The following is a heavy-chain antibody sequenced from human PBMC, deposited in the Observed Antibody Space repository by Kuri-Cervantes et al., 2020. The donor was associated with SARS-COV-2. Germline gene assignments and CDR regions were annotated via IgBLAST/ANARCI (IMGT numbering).Heavy chain of an antibody. V-gene: IGHV2-5*01. D-gene: IGHD3-22*01. CDR3: ARIRYYYDSSGYYYYAFDI. Sequence: SGPTLVKPTQTRTLTSTFCRFSLSTSGVGVGWIRQPPGKALEWLALIYWNDDKRYSPSRKSRLTIIKDTSKNQVVLTMTNMDPVDTATYYCARIRYYYDSSGYYYYAFDIWGQGTMVTVSS. CDR1: RFSLSTSGVG. J-gene: IGHJ3*02. CDR2: IYWNDDK.